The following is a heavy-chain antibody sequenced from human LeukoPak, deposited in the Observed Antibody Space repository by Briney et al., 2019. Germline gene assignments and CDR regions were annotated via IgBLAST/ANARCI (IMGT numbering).Heavy chain of an antibody. V-gene: IGHV4-59*01. CDR2: IYYSGST. Sequence: SETLSLTCTVSGGSISSYYWSWIRQPPGKGLEWIGYIYYSGSTNYNPSLKSRVTISVDTSKNQFSLKLSSVTAADTAVYYCARVEVTTIKGWFDPWGQGTLVTVSS. J-gene: IGHJ5*02. D-gene: IGHD5-24*01. CDR3: ARVEVTTIKGWFDP. CDR1: GGSISSYY.